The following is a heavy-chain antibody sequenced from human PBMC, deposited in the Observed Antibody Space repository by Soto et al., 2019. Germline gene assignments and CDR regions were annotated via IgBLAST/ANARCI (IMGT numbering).Heavy chain of an antibody. CDR2: MSGSGAST. J-gene: IGHJ4*02. CDR3: AKGGSGWYYFDY. V-gene: IGHV3-23*01. D-gene: IGHD6-19*01. Sequence: EVQVLESGGGLVQPGGSLRLSCAASGFTFSNYPMSWVRQAPGKGLVVVSGMSGSGASTYSADSVKGRFTISRDNSKNTLYLQMNSLRGEDTAIYYCAKGGSGWYYFDYWGQGTLVTVSS. CDR1: GFTFSNYP.